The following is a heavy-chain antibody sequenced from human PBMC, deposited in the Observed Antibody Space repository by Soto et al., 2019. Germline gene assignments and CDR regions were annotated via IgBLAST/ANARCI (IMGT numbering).Heavy chain of an antibody. CDR3: GRGLYQSVFYYGMDV. Sequence: QVQVMQSGAEVKKPGASVKVSCKASGYTFTSYGISWVRQAPGQGLEWMGWISTYNGNTNYAPKLQGRVTMTTDTSTSTAYMELRSLRSDDTAVYYCGRGLYQSVFYYGMDVWGQGTTVTVSS. J-gene: IGHJ6*02. CDR1: GYTFTSYG. V-gene: IGHV1-18*01. D-gene: IGHD2-2*01. CDR2: ISTYNGNT.